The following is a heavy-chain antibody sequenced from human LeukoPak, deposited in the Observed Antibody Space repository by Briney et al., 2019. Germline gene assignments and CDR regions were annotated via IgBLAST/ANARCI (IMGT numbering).Heavy chain of an antibody. D-gene: IGHD2-8*01. CDR3: ARYCTNGVCSPFDY. CDR2: INHSGST. J-gene: IGHJ4*02. CDR1: GGSFSGYY. V-gene: IGHV4-34*01. Sequence: SETPSLTCAVYGGSFSGYYWSWIRQPPGKGLEWIGEINHSGSTNYNPSLKSRVTISVDTSKNQFSLKLSSVTAADTAVYYCARYCTNGVCSPFDYWGQGTLVTVSS.